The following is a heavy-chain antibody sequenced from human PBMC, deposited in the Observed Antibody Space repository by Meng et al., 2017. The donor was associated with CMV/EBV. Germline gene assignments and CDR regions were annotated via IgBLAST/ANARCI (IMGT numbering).Heavy chain of an antibody. J-gene: IGHJ1*01. Sequence: GETLCLTCAASGCTFSSYWRSWVRRAPGGGLQWLANIKQDGSDTYYMDSVKGRFTISRDNSKNSLYLQMNCLRAEDTAVYYCAGFWSYYDFWSGTPHADYFQHWGQGTLVTVSS. CDR2: IKQDGSDT. CDR1: GCTFSSYW. D-gene: IGHD3-3*01. CDR3: AGFWSYYDFWSGTPHADYFQH. V-gene: IGHV3-7*01.